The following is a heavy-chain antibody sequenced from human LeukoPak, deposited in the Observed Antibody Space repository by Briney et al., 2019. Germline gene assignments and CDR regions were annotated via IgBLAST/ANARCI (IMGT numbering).Heavy chain of an antibody. Sequence: GTSVKVSCKASGYTFTGYYMHWVRQAPGHGLEWMGWINPNSGGTNYAQTLQGRVTMTRDTSISTAYMELSRLRSDDTAVYYCARERRLTRLTRSITMIVVVTSSFDYWGQGTLVTVSS. CDR2: INPNSGGT. D-gene: IGHD3-22*01. V-gene: IGHV1-2*02. J-gene: IGHJ4*02. CDR1: GYTFTGYY. CDR3: ARERRLTRLTRSITMIVVVTSSFDY.